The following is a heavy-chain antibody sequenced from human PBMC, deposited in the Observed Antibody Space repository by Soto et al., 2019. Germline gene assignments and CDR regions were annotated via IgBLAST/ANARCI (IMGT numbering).Heavy chain of an antibody. CDR3: ARHDCIGGSCYDYYYLMDV. J-gene: IGHJ6*02. CDR1: GYSFTSYW. Sequence: PGESLKISCKGSGYSFTSYWIGWVRQMPGKGLEWMGLIYPGDSDTRYSPSFQGQVTISADKYISTAYLQWSSLKASDTAMYYFARHDCIGGSCYDYYYLMDVRSRGTTVTVSS. V-gene: IGHV5-51*01. D-gene: IGHD2-15*01. CDR2: IYPGDSDT.